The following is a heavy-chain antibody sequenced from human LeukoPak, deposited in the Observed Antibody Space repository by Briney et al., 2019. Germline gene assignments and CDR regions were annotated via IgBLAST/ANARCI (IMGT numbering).Heavy chain of an antibody. CDR1: GGSISSSSYY. J-gene: IGHJ4*02. V-gene: IGHV4-39*07. CDR3: ARGPARGYCSSTSCYVFDY. Sequence: SETLSLTCTVSGGSISSSSYYWGWIRQPPGKGLEWIGSIYYSGSTNYNPSLKSRVTISVDTSKNQFSLKLSSVTAADTAVYYCARGPARGYCSSTSCYVFDYWGQGSLVIVSS. CDR2: IYYSGST. D-gene: IGHD2-2*01.